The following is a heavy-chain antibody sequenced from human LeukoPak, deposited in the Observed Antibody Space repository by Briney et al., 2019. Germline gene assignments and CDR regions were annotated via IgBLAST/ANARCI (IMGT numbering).Heavy chain of an antibody. D-gene: IGHD6-13*01. CDR3: ATGIAAAGTLDY. V-gene: IGHV1-2*02. CDR2: INPNSGGT. J-gene: IGHJ4*02. CDR1: GYTFTGYY. Sequence: ASVKVSCKVSGYTFTGYYMHWVRHAPGQGLEWMGWINPNSGGTNYAQKFQGRVTMTRDTSISTAYMELSRLRSDDTAVYYCATGIAAAGTLDYWGQGTLVTVSS.